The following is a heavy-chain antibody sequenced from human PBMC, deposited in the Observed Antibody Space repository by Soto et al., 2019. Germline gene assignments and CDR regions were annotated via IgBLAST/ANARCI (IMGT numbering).Heavy chain of an antibody. Sequence: SETLSLTCTVSGGSISSYYWSWIRQPPGKGLEWIGYIYYSGSTNYNPSLKSRVAISVDTSKNQFSLKLSSVTAADTAVYYCARRSHTHCFDYWGQGTLVTVSS. CDR1: GGSISSYY. J-gene: IGHJ4*02. CDR2: IYYSGST. D-gene: IGHD2-2*02. CDR3: ARRSHTHCFDY. V-gene: IGHV4-59*08.